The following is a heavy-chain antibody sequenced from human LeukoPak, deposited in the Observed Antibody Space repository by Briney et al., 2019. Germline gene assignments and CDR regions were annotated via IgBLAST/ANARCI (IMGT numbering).Heavy chain of an antibody. CDR2: ISGSGGST. V-gene: IGHV3-23*01. J-gene: IGHJ5*02. Sequence: GGSLRLSCAASGFTFSSYAMSWVRQAPGKGLEWVSAISGSGGSTYYADSVKGRFTISRDNSKNTLYLQMNSLRAEDTAVYYCAQEGGTIYDILTGYYLSPVDPWGQGTLVTVSS. CDR3: AQEGGTIYDILTGYYLSPVDP. CDR1: GFTFSSYA. D-gene: IGHD3-9*01.